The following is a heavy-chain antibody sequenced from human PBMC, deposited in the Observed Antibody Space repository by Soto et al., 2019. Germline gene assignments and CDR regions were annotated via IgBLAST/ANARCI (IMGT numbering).Heavy chain of an antibody. Sequence: GGSLRLSCAASGFTFSDYYMSWIRQAPGKGLEGVSYISSSGSTIYYADSVKGRFTISRDNAKNSLYLQMNSLRAEDTAVYYCARADPSLHYYDSSGYYYDYWGQGTLVTVSS. D-gene: IGHD3-22*01. CDR3: ARADPSLHYYDSSGYYYDY. J-gene: IGHJ4*02. V-gene: IGHV3-11*01. CDR2: ISSSGSTI. CDR1: GFTFSDYY.